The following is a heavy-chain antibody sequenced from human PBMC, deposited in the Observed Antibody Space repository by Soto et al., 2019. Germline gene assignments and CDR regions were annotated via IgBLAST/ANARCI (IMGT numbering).Heavy chain of an antibody. V-gene: IGHV4-34*01. J-gene: IGHJ4*02. CDR3: ARKSFGLRYFDL. D-gene: IGHD3-10*01. CDR1: CDSFTSYY. Sequence: SETLSLTCIVSCDSFTSYYWTWVRQPPGNGLYCIGEMNDAVHTNXXPCLKSRXXILVDMSRNQXSLKLXPGTVAYTAIYYCARKSFGLRYFDLWGQGTLVTVSX. CDR2: MNDAVHT.